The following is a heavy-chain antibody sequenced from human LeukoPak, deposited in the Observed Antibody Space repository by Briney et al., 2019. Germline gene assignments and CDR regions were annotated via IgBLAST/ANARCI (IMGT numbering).Heavy chain of an antibody. CDR2: IYHSGST. CDR1: GFTFSSYA. J-gene: IGHJ6*02. V-gene: IGHV4-38-2*01. CDR3: ARVYGSGSYSIYYGMDV. D-gene: IGHD3-10*01. Sequence: GSLRLSCAASGFTFSSYAMSWVRQAPGKGLEWIGSIYHSGSTYYNPSLKSRVTISVDTSKNQFSLKLSSVTAADTAVYYCARVYGSGSYSIYYGMDVWGQGTTVTVSS.